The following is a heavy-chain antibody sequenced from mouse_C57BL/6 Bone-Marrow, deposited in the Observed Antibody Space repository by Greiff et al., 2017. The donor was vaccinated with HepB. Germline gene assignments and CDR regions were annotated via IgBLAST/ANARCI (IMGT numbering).Heavy chain of an antibody. D-gene: IGHD2-3*01. V-gene: IGHV1-26*01. Sequence: EVQLQQSGPELVKPGASVKISCKASGYTFTDYYMNWVKQSHGKSLEWIGDINPNNGGTSYNQKFKGKATLTVDKSSSTAYMELRSLTSEDSAVYYCATFYDGYYKDFDYWGQGTTLTVSS. CDR1: GYTFTDYY. CDR3: ATFYDGYYKDFDY. CDR2: INPNNGGT. J-gene: IGHJ2*01.